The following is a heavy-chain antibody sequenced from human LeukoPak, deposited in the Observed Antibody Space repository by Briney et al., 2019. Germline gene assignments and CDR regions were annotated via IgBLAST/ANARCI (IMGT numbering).Heavy chain of an antibody. J-gene: IGHJ5*02. CDR1: GYTFTSYG. CDR2: ISAYNGNT. D-gene: IGHD1-26*01. V-gene: IGHV1-18*01. Sequence: ASVKVSCKASGYTFTSYGISWVRQAPGQGLEWMGWISAYNGNTNYAQKLQGRVTMTTDTSTSTAYMELRSLRSDDTAVYYCVRDLKRSRARWENLGFDPWGQGTLVTVSS. CDR3: VRDLKRSRARWENLGFDP.